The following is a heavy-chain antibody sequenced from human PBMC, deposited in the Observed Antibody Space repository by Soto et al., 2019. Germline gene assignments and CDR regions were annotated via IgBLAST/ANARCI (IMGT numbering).Heavy chain of an antibody. J-gene: IGHJ6*02. CDR3: ARARVYYDFWRGYLRNGMDV. Sequence: QVQLVQSGAEVKKPGASVKVSCKASGYTFTSYDINWVRQATGQGLEWMGWMNPNSGNTGYAQKFQGRVTMTRNTSISTAYMELSSLRSEDTAVYYCARARVYYDFWRGYLRNGMDVWGQGTTVTVSS. CDR1: GYTFTSYD. V-gene: IGHV1-8*01. D-gene: IGHD3-3*01. CDR2: MNPNSGNT.